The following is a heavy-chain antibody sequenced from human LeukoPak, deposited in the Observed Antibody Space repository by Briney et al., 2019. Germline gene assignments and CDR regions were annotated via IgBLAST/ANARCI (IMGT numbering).Heavy chain of an antibody. V-gene: IGHV3-30*02. Sequence: GGSLRLSCAASGFTFNKHGMHWVRQAPGKGLEWFSFIRNDGNDKYYADSVKGRSTISRDNSKNTLYLQMNSLRAEDTAVYYCARDLTDYYYDSSGYGDALDIWGQGTMVTVSS. CDR2: IRNDGNDK. J-gene: IGHJ3*02. CDR3: ARDLTDYYYDSSGYGDALDI. D-gene: IGHD3-22*01. CDR1: GFTFNKHG.